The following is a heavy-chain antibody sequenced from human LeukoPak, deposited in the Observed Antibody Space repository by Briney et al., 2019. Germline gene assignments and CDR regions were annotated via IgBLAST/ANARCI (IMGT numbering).Heavy chain of an antibody. CDR1: GYTFTSYG. V-gene: IGHV1-18*01. Sequence: ASVKVSCKASGYTFTSYGISWVRQAPGQGLEWMGWISVYNGNTNYAQKLQGRVTMTTDTSTSTAYMELRSLRSDDTAVYYCARDRVPVVVAARVSYYGMDVWGQGTTVTVSS. CDR2: ISVYNGNT. CDR3: ARDRVPVVVAARVSYYGMDV. J-gene: IGHJ6*02. D-gene: IGHD2-15*01.